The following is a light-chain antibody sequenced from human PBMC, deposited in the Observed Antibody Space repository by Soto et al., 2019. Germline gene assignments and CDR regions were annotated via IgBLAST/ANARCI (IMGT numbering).Light chain of an antibody. J-gene: IGLJ2*01. V-gene: IGLV3-21*02. Sequence: SYELTQPPSVSVAPGQTARITCGGNNIGSKSVHWYQQKPGQAPVLVVYDDSDRPSGIPERFSGSNSGNTATLTISWVEAGDEADYYCQVWDSSSDHPLFGGGTKLTVL. CDR3: QVWDSSSDHPL. CDR2: DDS. CDR1: NIGSKS.